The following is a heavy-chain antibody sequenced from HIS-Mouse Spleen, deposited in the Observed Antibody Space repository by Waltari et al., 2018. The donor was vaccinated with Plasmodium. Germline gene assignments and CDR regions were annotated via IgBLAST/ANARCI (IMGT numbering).Heavy chain of an antibody. J-gene: IGHJ4*02. V-gene: IGHV4-34*01. CDR3: ARAYYDFWSGYRFDY. CDR2: IKHSGST. Sequence: QVQLQQWGAGLLQPSATLPPTCAVFACSFRGYYWSCIRPPPGKGLEWIGEIKHSGSTNYNPSLKSRVTISVDTSKNQFSLKLSSVTAADTAVYYCARAYYDFWSGYRFDYWGQGTLVTVSS. CDR1: ACSFRGYY. D-gene: IGHD3-3*01.